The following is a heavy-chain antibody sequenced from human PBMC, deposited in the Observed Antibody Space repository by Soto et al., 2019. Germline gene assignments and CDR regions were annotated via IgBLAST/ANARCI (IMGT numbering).Heavy chain of an antibody. CDR2: IIPIFGKA. D-gene: IGHD6-25*01. J-gene: IGHJ5*01. CDR1: GGTFSSYS. Sequence: SVNVSCKASGGTFSSYSIILVLHSPGQGLEWMGGIIPIFGKANYAQKFQGRATITADESTSTAYMELSSLRSEDKAVYYCAARFGSGWLIFDSWGQGTLVTVSS. V-gene: IGHV1-69*13. CDR3: AARFGSGWLIFDS.